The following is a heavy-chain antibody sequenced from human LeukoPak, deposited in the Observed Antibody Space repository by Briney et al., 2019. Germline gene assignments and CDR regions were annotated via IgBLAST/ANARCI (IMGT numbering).Heavy chain of an antibody. V-gene: IGHV3-30-3*01. Sequence: GRSLRLSCAASGFTFSSYAMHWVRQAPGKGLEWVAVISYDGSNKYYADSVKGRFTISRDNSKNTLYLQMNSLRAEDTAVYYCASGWFDYWGQGTLVTVPS. CDR3: ASGWFDY. D-gene: IGHD6-19*01. CDR2: ISYDGSNK. CDR1: GFTFSSYA. J-gene: IGHJ4*02.